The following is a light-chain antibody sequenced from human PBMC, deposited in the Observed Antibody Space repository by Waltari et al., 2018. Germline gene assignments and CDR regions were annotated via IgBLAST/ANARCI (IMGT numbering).Light chain of an antibody. CDR3: QSYDSSLSGSVV. CDR2: GNS. CDR1: SSNIGAGYD. Sequence: QSVLTPPPSVSGAPGQRVTIPCTGNSSNIGAGYDVHWYQQLPGTAPKLLIYGNSNRPSGVPDRFSGSKSGTSASLAITGLQAEDEADYYCQSYDSSLSGSVVFGGGTKLTVL. V-gene: IGLV1-40*01. J-gene: IGLJ2*01.